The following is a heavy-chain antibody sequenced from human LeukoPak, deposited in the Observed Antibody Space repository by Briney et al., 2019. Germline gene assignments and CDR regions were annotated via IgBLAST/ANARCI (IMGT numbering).Heavy chain of an antibody. D-gene: IGHD3-10*01. CDR2: IYYSGST. CDR3: ARDQHGFGDYFDY. J-gene: IGHJ4*02. Sequence: SETLSLTCTVSGGSISSSSYYWGWIRQPPGKGLEWIGSIYYSGSTYYNPSLKSRVTISVDTSKNQFSLKLSSVTAADTAVYYCARDQHGFGDYFDYWGQGTLVTVSS. V-gene: IGHV4-39*02. CDR1: GGSISSSSYY.